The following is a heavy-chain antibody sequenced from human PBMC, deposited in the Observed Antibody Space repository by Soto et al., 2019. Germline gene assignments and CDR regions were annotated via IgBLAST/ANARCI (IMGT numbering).Heavy chain of an antibody. CDR2: ISAYNGKT. J-gene: IGHJ5*02. D-gene: IGHD3-10*01. Sequence: GASVKVSCKASGYTFTSYGISWVRQAPGQGLEWMGWISAYNGKTNYAQKLQGRVTMTTDTSTSTAYMELRSLRSDDTAVYYCARALLSGSGKDVNWFDPWGQGTLVTVSS. CDR3: ARALLSGSGKDVNWFDP. CDR1: GYTFTSYG. V-gene: IGHV1-18*01.